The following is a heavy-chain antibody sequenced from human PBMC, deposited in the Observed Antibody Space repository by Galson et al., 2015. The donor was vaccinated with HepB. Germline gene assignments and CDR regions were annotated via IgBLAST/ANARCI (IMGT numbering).Heavy chain of an antibody. V-gene: IGHV4-30-4*07. Sequence: TLSLTCAVSGGSISSGGYSWSWIRQPPGKGLEWIGYIYYSGSTYYNPSLKSRVTISVDTSKNQFSLKLSSVTAADTAVYYCARDSGYGDHSDYWGQGTLVTVSS. J-gene: IGHJ4*02. CDR2: IYYSGST. CDR1: GGSISSGGYS. D-gene: IGHD4-17*01. CDR3: ARDSGYGDHSDY.